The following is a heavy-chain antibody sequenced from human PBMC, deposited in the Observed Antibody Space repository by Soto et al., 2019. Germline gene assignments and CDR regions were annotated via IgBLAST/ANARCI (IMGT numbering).Heavy chain of an antibody. V-gene: IGHV1-69*04. CDR3: ARDPAEYTNWFDP. D-gene: IGHD5-18*01. CDR1: GGTFSSYT. CDR2: IIPILGIA. J-gene: IGHJ5*02. Sequence: SVKVSCKASGGTFSSYTISWVRQAPGQGLEWMGRIIPILGIANYAQKFQGRVTITADKSTSTAYMELSSLRSEDTAVYYCARDPAEYTNWFDPWGQGTLVTVSS.